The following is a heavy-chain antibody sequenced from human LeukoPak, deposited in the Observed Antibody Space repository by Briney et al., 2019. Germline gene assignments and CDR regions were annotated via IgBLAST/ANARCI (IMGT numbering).Heavy chain of an antibody. J-gene: IGHJ2*01. V-gene: IGHV3-23*01. Sequence: GGSLRLSCAASGFTFSNSAMSWVRQAPGKRLEWVSSISGSGVNTYYADSVKGRFTIFRDNSKNTLFLHMNTLRAEDTAIYYCAKDRTVGASYWYFDLWGRGTLVTVSS. D-gene: IGHD1-26*01. CDR3: AKDRTVGASYWYFDL. CDR1: GFTFSNSA. CDR2: ISGSGVNT.